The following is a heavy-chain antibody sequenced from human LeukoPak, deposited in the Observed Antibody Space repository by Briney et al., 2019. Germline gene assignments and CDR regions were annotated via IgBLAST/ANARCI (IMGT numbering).Heavy chain of an antibody. Sequence: ASVKVSCKASGYTFSGYYIHWVRQAPGQGLEWMGWINTNTGNPTYAQGFTGRFVFSLDTSVSTAYLQISSLKAEDTAVYYCARAGGSSGWDYYYYYYMDVWGKGTTVTVSS. CDR2: INTNTGNP. CDR1: GYTFSGYY. J-gene: IGHJ6*03. CDR3: ARAGGSSGWDYYYYYYMDV. D-gene: IGHD6-19*01. V-gene: IGHV7-4-1*02.